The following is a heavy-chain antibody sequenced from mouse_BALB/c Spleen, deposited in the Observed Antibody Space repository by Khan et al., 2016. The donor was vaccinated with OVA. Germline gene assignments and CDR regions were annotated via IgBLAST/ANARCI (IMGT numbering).Heavy chain of an antibody. CDR3: ARSDGNYKFTY. CDR2: INTYTGEP. V-gene: IGHV9-3-1*01. D-gene: IGHD2-1*01. Sequence: QIQLVQSGPELKKPGETVKISCKASGYTLTDYGLNWVKQAPGKGLKWMGWINTYTGEPTYADDFKGRFAFSLETSASTAYLQVSNLKNEDTATFFCARSDGNYKFTYWGQGTRVTVSA. J-gene: IGHJ3*01. CDR1: GYTLTDYG.